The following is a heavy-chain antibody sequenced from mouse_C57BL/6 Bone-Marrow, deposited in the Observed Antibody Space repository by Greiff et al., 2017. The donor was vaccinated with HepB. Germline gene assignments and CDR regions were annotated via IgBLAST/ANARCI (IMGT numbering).Heavy chain of an antibody. CDR1: GYTFTSYW. CDR3: AGHYYYGSSYDAMDY. D-gene: IGHD1-1*01. Sequence: QVQLQQSGAELVKPGASVKLSCKASGYTFTSYWMHWVKQRPGQGLEWIGMIHPNSGSTNYNEKFKSKATLTVDKSSSTAYMQLSSLTSEDSAGYYCAGHYYYGSSYDAMDYWGQGTSVTVSS. J-gene: IGHJ4*01. CDR2: IHPNSGST. V-gene: IGHV1-64*01.